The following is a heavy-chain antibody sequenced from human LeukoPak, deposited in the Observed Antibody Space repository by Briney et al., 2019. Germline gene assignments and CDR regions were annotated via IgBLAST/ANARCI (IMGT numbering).Heavy chain of an antibody. D-gene: IGHD4-11*01. CDR1: GFTFSSYS. J-gene: IGHJ4*02. CDR2: ISSGSSTM. CDR3: ANDYSNDY. Sequence: GGSLRLSCAASGFTFSSYSMNWVRQAPGKGLEWVSYISSGSSTMYYADSVKGRFTISRDNAKNSLYLLMNSLRDEDTAVYYCANDYSNDYWGQGTLVTVSS. V-gene: IGHV3-48*02.